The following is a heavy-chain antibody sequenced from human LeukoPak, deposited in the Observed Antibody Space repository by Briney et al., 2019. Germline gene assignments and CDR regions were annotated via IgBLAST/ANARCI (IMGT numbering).Heavy chain of an antibody. D-gene: IGHD3-16*01. CDR3: ARDRAVTQVWVEFDS. Sequence: GGSLRLSCAGSGFSVSNYYMNWVRQAPGKGLEWVSLIRDSGATFYADSVKSRFTISRDNSKNTIYLQMNRLRVEDTAVYFCARDRAVTQVWVEFDSWGQGTQVTVSS. J-gene: IGHJ5*01. CDR1: GFSVSNYY. V-gene: IGHV3-66*03. CDR2: IRDSGAT.